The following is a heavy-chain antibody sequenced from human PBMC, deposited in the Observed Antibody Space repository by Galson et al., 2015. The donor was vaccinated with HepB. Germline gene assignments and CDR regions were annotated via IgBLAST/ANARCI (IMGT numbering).Heavy chain of an antibody. Sequence: SVKVSCKASGYTFTGYYMHWVRQAPGQGLEWMGIINPSGGSTSYAQKFQGRVTMTRDTSTSTVYMELSSLRSEDTAVYYCARDCSSTSCHLTGMDVWGKGTTVTVSS. CDR1: GYTFTGYY. CDR3: ARDCSSTSCHLTGMDV. CDR2: INPSGGST. D-gene: IGHD2-2*01. V-gene: IGHV1-46*03. J-gene: IGHJ6*03.